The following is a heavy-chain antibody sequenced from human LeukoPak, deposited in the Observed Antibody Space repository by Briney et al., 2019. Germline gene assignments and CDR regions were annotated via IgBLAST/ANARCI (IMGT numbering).Heavy chain of an antibody. CDR3: AKVMRDIVVVVAAALDY. D-gene: IGHD2-15*01. V-gene: IGHV3-23*01. Sequence: GGSLRLTCAASGFTFSSYAMSWVRQAPGRGLEWVSAISGSGGSTYYADPVKGRFTISRDNSKNTLYLQMNSLRAEDTAVYYCAKVMRDIVVVVAAALDYWGQGTLVTVSS. CDR2: ISGSGGST. J-gene: IGHJ4*02. CDR1: GFTFSSYA.